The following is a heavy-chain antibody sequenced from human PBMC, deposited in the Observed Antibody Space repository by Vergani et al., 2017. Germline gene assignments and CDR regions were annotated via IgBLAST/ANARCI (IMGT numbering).Heavy chain of an antibody. CDR1: GFTFSSYA. V-gene: IGHV3-23*01. D-gene: IGHD6-13*01. CDR3: AKDIDPNYSSSWYGGIDY. J-gene: IGHJ4*02. Sequence: EVQLLESGGGLVQPGGSLRLSCAASGFTFSSYAMSWVRQAPGKGLEWVSAISGSGGSTYYADSVKGRFTISRDNSKNTLYLQMNSLRAEDTALYYCAKDIDPNYSSSWYGGIDYWGQGTLVTVSS. CDR2: ISGSGGST.